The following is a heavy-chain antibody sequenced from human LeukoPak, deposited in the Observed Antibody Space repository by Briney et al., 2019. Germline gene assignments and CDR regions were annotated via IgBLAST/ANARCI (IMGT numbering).Heavy chain of an antibody. D-gene: IGHD3-22*01. Sequence: PGGSLRLSCAASGFTFSDYYMSWIRQAPGKGLEWVSYISSSGSTIYYADSVKGRFTISRDNAKNSLYLQMNSLRAEDTAVYYCAKHSSGSFQPPDYWGQGTLVTVSS. V-gene: IGHV3-11*04. CDR3: AKHSSGSFQPPDY. CDR1: GFTFSDYY. CDR2: ISSSGSTI. J-gene: IGHJ4*02.